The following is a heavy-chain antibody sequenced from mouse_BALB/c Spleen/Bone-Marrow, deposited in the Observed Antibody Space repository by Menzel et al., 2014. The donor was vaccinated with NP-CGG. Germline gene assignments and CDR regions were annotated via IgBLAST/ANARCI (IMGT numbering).Heavy chain of an antibody. J-gene: IGHJ3*01. V-gene: IGHV3-6*02. CDR1: GYSITSGYY. CDR2: ISYDGSN. Sequence: ESGPGLVKPSQSLSLTCSVTGYSITSGYYWNWIRQFPGNKLEWMGYISYDGSNNYNPSLKNRISITRDTSKNQFFLKLSSVTTEDTASYYRASGYYGGSFAYWGQGTLVTVSA. CDR3: ASGYYGGSFAY. D-gene: IGHD1-2*01.